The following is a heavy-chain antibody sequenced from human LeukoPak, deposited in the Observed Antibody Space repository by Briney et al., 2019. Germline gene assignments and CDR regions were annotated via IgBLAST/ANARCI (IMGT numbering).Heavy chain of an antibody. J-gene: IGHJ4*02. V-gene: IGHV1-46*01. CDR2: INPSGGST. Sequence: ASVKVSCKASGYTFTSYYMHWVRQAPGQGLEWMGIINPSGGSTSYAQKFQGRVTMTRDTSTSTVYMELSSLRSGDTAVYYCARSELLQWLVPSLGETYFDYWGQGTLVTVSS. CDR3: ARSELLQWLVPSLGETYFDY. D-gene: IGHD6-19*01. CDR1: GYTFTSYY.